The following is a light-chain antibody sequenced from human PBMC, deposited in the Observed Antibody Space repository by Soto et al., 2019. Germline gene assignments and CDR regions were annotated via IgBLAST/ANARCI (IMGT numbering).Light chain of an antibody. Sequence: SGLPEPAAVSGSPGQWITISCTGTSSDVGGSNYVSWYQQLPGKAPKLMIYDVSDRPSGVSNRFSGSKSGNTASLTISGLQAEEEADYYCSSYTSSSLYVFGTGTKVTVL. CDR1: SSDVGGSNY. V-gene: IGLV2-14*01. CDR3: SSYTSSSLYV. J-gene: IGLJ1*01. CDR2: DVS.